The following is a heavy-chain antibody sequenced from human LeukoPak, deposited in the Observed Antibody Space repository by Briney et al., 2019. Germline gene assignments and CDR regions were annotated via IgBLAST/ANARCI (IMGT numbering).Heavy chain of an antibody. V-gene: IGHV3-7*03. CDR3: ARNYYGVPYYFDY. J-gene: IGHJ4*02. Sequence: QPGGSLRLSCAASGFTFSSYEMNWVRQAPGKGLEWVANIKQDGSEKYYVDSVKGRFTISRDNAKNSLYLQMNSLRAEDTAVYYCARNYYGVPYYFDYWGQGTLVTVSS. CDR2: IKQDGSEK. CDR1: GFTFSSYE. D-gene: IGHD3-10*01.